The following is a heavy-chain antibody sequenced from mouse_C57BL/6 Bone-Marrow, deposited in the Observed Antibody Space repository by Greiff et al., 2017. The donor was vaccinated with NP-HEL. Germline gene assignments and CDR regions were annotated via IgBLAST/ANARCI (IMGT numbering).Heavy chain of an antibody. D-gene: IGHD2-5*01. CDR1: GYTFTDHT. CDR3: ASASYSNNERFAY. Sequence: VQLQQPDAELVKPGASVKISCKVSGYTFTDHTIHWMKQRPEQGLEWIGYIYPRDGSTKYNEKFKGKATLTADKPSSTAYMPLNSLTSEDSAVAFCASASYSNNERFAYWGQGTLVTVSA. V-gene: IGHV1-78*01. J-gene: IGHJ3*01. CDR2: IYPRDGST.